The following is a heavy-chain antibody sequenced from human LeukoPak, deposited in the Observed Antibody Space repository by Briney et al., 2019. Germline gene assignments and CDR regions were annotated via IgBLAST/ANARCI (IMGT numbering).Heavy chain of an antibody. CDR3: GRGMRDYYGLDY. CDR2: INWNARGT. Sequence: PGGSLRLSCATSGFKFEDYGMSWVRQAPGKGLEWVSDINWNARGTGYADSVKGRFTISRDNAKNTLYLHMNSLTVEDTAVYYCGRGMRDYYGLDYWGQGILVTVSS. D-gene: IGHD3-10*01. V-gene: IGHV3-20*04. J-gene: IGHJ4*02. CDR1: GFKFEDYG.